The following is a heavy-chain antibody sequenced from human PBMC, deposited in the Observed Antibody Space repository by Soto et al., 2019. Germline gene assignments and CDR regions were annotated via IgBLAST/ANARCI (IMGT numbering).Heavy chain of an antibody. V-gene: IGHV1-18*01. CDR1: GYTFTSYG. Sequence: ASVKVSCKASGYTFTSYGISWVRQAPGQGLEWMGWISAYNGKTNYAQKLQGRVTMTTDTYTSTAYMELRSLRSDDTAVYYCVSEVAGTHAAFDIWGQGTMVTVSS. D-gene: IGHD6-19*01. CDR2: ISAYNGKT. J-gene: IGHJ3*02. CDR3: VSEVAGTHAAFDI.